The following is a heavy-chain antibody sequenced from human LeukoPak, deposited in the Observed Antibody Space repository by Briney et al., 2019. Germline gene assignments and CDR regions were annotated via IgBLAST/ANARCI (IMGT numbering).Heavy chain of an antibody. CDR1: GYTLTELS. D-gene: IGHD6-19*01. CDR3: AASTVRYSSGWTLSDY. CDR2: FDPEDGET. V-gene: IGHV1-24*01. Sequence: ASVKVSCKVSGYTLTELSMHWVRQAPGKGLEWMGGFDPEDGETIYAQKFQGRVTMTKDTSTDTAYMELSSLRSEDTAVYYCAASTVRYSSGWTLSDYWGQGTLVTVSS. J-gene: IGHJ4*02.